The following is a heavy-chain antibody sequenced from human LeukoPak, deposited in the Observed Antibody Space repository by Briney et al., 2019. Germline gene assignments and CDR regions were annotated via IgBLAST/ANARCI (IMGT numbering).Heavy chain of an antibody. CDR1: GGSISSYY. J-gene: IGHJ5*02. V-gene: IGHV4-59*01. Sequence: PSETLSLTCTVSGGSISSYYWSWIRQPPEKGLEWIGYIYYSGSTNYNPSLKSRVTISVDTSKNQFSLKLTSVTAADTAVYYCARAISYYDFWSGYQRWFDPWGRGTLVTVSS. D-gene: IGHD3-3*01. CDR3: ARAISYYDFWSGYQRWFDP. CDR2: IYYSGST.